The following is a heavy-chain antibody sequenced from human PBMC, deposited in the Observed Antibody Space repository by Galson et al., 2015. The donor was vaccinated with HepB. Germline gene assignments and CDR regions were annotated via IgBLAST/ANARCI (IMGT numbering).Heavy chain of an antibody. CDR3: ARDDSSSWYH. J-gene: IGHJ4*02. D-gene: IGHD6-13*01. CDR2: ISYDGSNK. Sequence: SLRLSCAASGFTFSSYAMHWVRQAPGKGLEWVAVISYDGSNKYYADSVKGRFTISRDNSKNTLYLQMSSLRAEDTAVYYCARDDSSSWYHWGQGTLVTVSS. V-gene: IGHV3-30*04. CDR1: GFTFSSYA.